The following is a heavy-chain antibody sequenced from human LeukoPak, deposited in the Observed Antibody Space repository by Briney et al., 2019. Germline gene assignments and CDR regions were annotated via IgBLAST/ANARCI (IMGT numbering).Heavy chain of an antibody. CDR3: ARAISRYFDWSRNPDAFDI. D-gene: IGHD3-9*01. Sequence: SETLSLTCTVSGGSISSGSYYWSWIPQPAGKGLEWIGRIYTSGSTNYNPSLKSRVTISVDTSKNQFSLKLSSVTAADTAVYYCARAISRYFDWSRNPDAFDIWGQGTMVTVSS. CDR2: IYTSGST. CDR1: GGSISSGSYY. J-gene: IGHJ3*02. V-gene: IGHV4-61*02.